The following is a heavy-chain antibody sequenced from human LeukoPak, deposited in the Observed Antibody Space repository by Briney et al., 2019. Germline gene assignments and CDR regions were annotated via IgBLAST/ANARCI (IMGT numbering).Heavy chain of an antibody. J-gene: IGHJ6*03. CDR3: AKRGNPTVGHHYLDV. CDR2: IRHSDSNT. CDR1: GSTFSSSD. D-gene: IGHD1-1*01. Sequence: PGGSLRLSCAASGSTFSSSDMSWVRQAPGSGLEWVSSIRHSDSNTYYADSVMGRFTISRDNSKNTLYLQMNSLSAEDTAVYYCAKRGNPTVGHHYLDVWGKGTTVNVSS. V-gene: IGHV3-23*05.